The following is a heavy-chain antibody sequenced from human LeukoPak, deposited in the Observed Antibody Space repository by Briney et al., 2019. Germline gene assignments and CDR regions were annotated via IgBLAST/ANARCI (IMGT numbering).Heavy chain of an antibody. Sequence: AASVKVSCKASGYTLTSYIITWVRQAPGQGLEWMGWINPNSGGTNYAQKFQGRVTMTRDTSISTAYMELSSLRSDDTAVYYCARVIQFVAPFDYWGQGTLVTVSS. J-gene: IGHJ4*02. CDR2: INPNSGGT. D-gene: IGHD3-16*01. CDR3: ARVIQFVAPFDY. CDR1: GYTLTSYI. V-gene: IGHV1-2*02.